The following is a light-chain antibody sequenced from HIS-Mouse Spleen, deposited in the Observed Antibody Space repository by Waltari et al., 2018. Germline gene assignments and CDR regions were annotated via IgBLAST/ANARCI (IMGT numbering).Light chain of an antibody. V-gene: IGKV4-1*01. CDR2: WAS. CDR1: QSVLYSSNNKNY. CDR3: QQYYSTPRT. Sequence: DIVMTQSPDSLAVSLGERATTNGKPSQSVLYSSNNKNYLAWYQQKPGQPPKLLIYWASTRESGVPDRFSGSGSGTDFTLTISSLQAEDVAVYYCQQYYSTPRTFGGGTKVEIK. J-gene: IGKJ4*01.